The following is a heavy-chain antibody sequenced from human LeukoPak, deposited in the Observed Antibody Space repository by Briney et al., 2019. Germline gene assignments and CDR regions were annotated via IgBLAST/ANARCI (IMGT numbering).Heavy chain of an antibody. J-gene: IGHJ6*02. CDR2: INHSGST. V-gene: IGHV4-34*01. D-gene: IGHD6-13*01. Sequence: SETLSLTCAVYGGSFSGYYWSWIRQPPGKGLEWIGEINHSGSTNYNPSLKSRVTISVDTSKNQFSLKPSSVTAADTAVYYCARAYSSSWYYYYGMDVWGQGTTVTVPS. CDR3: ARAYSSSWYYYYGMDV. CDR1: GGSFSGYY.